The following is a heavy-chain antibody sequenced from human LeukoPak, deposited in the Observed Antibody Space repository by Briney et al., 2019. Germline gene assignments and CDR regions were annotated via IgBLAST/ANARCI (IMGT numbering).Heavy chain of an antibody. Sequence: GGSLRLSCAASGFTFSSYSMNWVRQAPGKGLEWVSSISSTSSNIYYADSVKGRFTISRDNAKNSLYLQMNSLRAEDTAVYYCARDRQPWSDSSGYKYWGQGTLVTVSS. V-gene: IGHV3-21*01. CDR1: GFTFSSYS. CDR3: ARDRQPWSDSSGYKY. J-gene: IGHJ4*02. D-gene: IGHD3-22*01. CDR2: ISSTSSNI.